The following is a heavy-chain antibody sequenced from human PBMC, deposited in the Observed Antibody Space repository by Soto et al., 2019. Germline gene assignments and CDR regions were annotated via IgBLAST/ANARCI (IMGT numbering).Heavy chain of an antibody. CDR2: IKTDGSTT. D-gene: IGHD2-21*01. J-gene: IGHJ4*02. V-gene: IGHV3-74*01. CDR3: ARDTPLSDSAPHFDY. CDR1: GFTFRSHW. Sequence: PGGSLRLSCAASGFTFRSHWMHWVRQGPGKGLVWVSRIKTDGSTTTYADSVKGRFTISRDNAKNTLYLQMNSLRVEDTAVYYCARDTPLSDSAPHFDYWGQGTRVTVSS.